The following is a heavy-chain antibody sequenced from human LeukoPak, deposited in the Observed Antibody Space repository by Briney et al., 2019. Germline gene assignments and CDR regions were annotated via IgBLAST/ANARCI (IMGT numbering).Heavy chain of an antibody. J-gene: IGHJ3*02. D-gene: IGHD3-22*01. CDR2: MNPNSGNT. Sequence: ASVKVSCKASGYTFTSYDINWVRQAPGQGLEWMGWMNPNSGNTGYAQKFQGRVTMTRNTSISTAYMELSSLRSEDTAVYYCARGGSITMIVVVITKMGAFDIWGQGTMVTVSS. V-gene: IGHV1-8*01. CDR1: GYTFTSYD. CDR3: ARGGSITMIVVVITKMGAFDI.